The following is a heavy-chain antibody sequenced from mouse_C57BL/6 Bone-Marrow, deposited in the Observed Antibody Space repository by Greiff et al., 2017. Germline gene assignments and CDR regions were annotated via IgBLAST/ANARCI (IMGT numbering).Heavy chain of an antibody. Sequence: EVKLVESGGGLVKPGGSLKLSCAASGFTFSSYAMSWVRQTPEKRLEWVATISDGGSYTYYPDNVKGRFTISRDNAKNNLYLQMSHLESEDTAMYYCAREGWGPRHWGQGTTLTVSS. CDR3: AREGWGPRH. D-gene: IGHD3-3*01. J-gene: IGHJ2*01. CDR1: GFTFSSYA. CDR2: ISDGGSYT. V-gene: IGHV5-4*01.